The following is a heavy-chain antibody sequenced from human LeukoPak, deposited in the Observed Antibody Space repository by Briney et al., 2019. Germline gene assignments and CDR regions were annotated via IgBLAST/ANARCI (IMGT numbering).Heavy chain of an antibody. D-gene: IGHD1-26*01. CDR3: ISDSEGRSGGDD. V-gene: IGHV3-74*03. CDR1: GFRFSAFW. Sequence: GESLRLSCAASGFRFSAFWMHWVRQIPGKGLVWVSRISPGGSTTTYADSVTGRFTISRDNVKNTMYLQMNSLRAEDTAVYYCISDSEGRSGGDDWGQGTQVTVSS. CDR2: ISPGGSTT. J-gene: IGHJ4*01.